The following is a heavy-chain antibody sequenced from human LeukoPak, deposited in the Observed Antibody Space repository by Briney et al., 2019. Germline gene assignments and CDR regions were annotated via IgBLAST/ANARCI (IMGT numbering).Heavy chain of an antibody. J-gene: IGHJ6*03. CDR2: IYTSGST. Sequence: SETLSLTCTVSGGSISSYYWSWIRQPAGKGLEWIGHIYTSGSTKYNPSLKSRVTISVDTSKNQFSLKLSSVTAADTAVYYCARDGYSSSWYDINYYYYYMDVWGKGTTVTVSS. CDR3: ARDGYSSSWYDINYYYYYMDV. CDR1: GGSISSYY. V-gene: IGHV4-4*07. D-gene: IGHD6-13*01.